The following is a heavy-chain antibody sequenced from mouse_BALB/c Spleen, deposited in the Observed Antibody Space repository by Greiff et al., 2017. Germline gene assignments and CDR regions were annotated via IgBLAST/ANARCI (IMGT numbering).Heavy chain of an antibody. Sequence: VQLQESGPGLVQPSQSLSITCTVSGFSLTSYGVHWVRQSPGKGLEWLGVIWSGGSTDYNAAFISRLSISKDNSKSQVFFKMNSLQADDTAIYYCARKEYGNNYAMDYWGQGTSVTVSS. CDR3: ARKEYGNNYAMDY. V-gene: IGHV2-4-1*01. CDR2: IWSGGST. D-gene: IGHD2-10*02. J-gene: IGHJ4*01. CDR1: GFSLTSYG.